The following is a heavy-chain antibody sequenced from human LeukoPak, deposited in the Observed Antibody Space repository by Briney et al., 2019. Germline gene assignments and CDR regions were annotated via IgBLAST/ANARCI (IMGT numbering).Heavy chain of an antibody. CDR1: GFTFSSYE. CDR2: ISSSGSTR. CDR3: AGMNTVLVNGLNSYYYMDV. D-gene: IGHD5-18*01. Sequence: GGSLRLSCAASGFTFSSYEMNWVRQAPGKGLQWVSYISSSGSTRYYAESVKGRFTISRDNTRNSLYLQMNSLRAEDTALYYCAGMNTVLVNGLNSYYYMDVWGKGTTVTISS. V-gene: IGHV3-48*03. J-gene: IGHJ6*03.